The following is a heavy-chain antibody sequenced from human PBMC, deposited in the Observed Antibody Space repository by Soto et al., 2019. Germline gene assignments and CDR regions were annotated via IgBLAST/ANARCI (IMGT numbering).Heavy chain of an antibody. V-gene: IGHV3-7*01. D-gene: IGHD3-16*02. CDR3: VRLIWGSYRFFDY. CDR2: IKQDGSEK. J-gene: IGHJ4*02. CDR1: GFTFSSYW. Sequence: GGSLRLSCAASGFTFSSYWMSWVRQAPGKGLEWVANIKQDGSEKYYVDSVKGRFTISRDNAKNSLYLQMNSLRAEDTAVYYCVRLIWGSYRFFDYWGQGTLVTVSS.